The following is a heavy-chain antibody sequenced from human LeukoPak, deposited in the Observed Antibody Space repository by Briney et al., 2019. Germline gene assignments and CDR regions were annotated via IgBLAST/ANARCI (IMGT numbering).Heavy chain of an antibody. CDR2: IYYSGST. V-gene: IGHV4-59*01. Sequence: PSETLSLTCTVSGGSISSYYWSWIRQPPGKGLEWIGYIYYSGSTNYNPSLKSRVTISVDTSKNQFSLKLSSVTAADTAVYYCARVHTAMVRYWYFDLWGRGTLVTVSS. D-gene: IGHD5-18*01. CDR3: ARVHTAMVRYWYFDL. CDR1: GGSISSYY. J-gene: IGHJ2*01.